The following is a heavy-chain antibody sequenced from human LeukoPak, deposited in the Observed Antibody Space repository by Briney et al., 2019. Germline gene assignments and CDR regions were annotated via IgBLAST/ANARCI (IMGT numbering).Heavy chain of an antibody. Sequence: PGGSLRLSCAASGFTLKNYGMHWLRQAPDKGLEWVAFTESGGPKKWYADSVKGRFTVSRDDSKNTVYLEMNSLRGDDTAVYYCAQDFWQLSEESFDTWGQGTLVTVSS. CDR2: TESGGPKK. J-gene: IGHJ3*02. CDR1: GFTLKNYG. CDR3: AQDFWQLSEESFDT. D-gene: IGHD6-6*01. V-gene: IGHV3-30*02.